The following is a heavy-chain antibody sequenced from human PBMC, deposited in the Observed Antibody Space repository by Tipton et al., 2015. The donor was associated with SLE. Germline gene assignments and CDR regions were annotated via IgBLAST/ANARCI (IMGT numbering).Heavy chain of an antibody. CDR2: IYYSGST. CDR1: GDSINSYY. CDR3: ARGGELLPNWSDP. J-gene: IGHJ5*02. Sequence: TLSLTCSVSGDSINSYYWSWIRQPPGKGLEWIGYIYYSGSTNYNPSLKSRVTISVDTSKNQFSLKLSPVTAADTAVYYCARGGELLPNWSDPWGQGTLVTVSS. D-gene: IGHD1-26*01. V-gene: IGHV4-59*01.